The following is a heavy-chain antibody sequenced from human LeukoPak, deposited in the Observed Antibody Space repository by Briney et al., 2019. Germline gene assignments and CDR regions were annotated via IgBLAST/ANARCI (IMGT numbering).Heavy chain of an antibody. V-gene: IGHV3-21*01. CDR1: GFTFSSYS. CDR2: ISSSSTFI. D-gene: IGHD1-26*01. Sequence: GGSLRLSCAASGFTFSSYSMNWVRQAPGKGLEWVSSISSSSTFIYYADSAKGRFTISRDNAKNSLYLQMNSLRAEDTAVYYCAKEYLGYFDYWGQGTLVTVSS. CDR3: AKEYLGYFDY. J-gene: IGHJ4*02.